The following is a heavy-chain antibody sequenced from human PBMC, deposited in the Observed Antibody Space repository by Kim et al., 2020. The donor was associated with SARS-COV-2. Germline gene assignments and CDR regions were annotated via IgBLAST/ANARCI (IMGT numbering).Heavy chain of an antibody. Sequence: QKFQGRVTITADKSTSTAYMELSSLRSEDTAVYYCARDRDTAMARDYFDYWGQGTLVTVSS. D-gene: IGHD5-18*01. V-gene: IGHV1-69*04. J-gene: IGHJ4*02. CDR3: ARDRDTAMARDYFDY.